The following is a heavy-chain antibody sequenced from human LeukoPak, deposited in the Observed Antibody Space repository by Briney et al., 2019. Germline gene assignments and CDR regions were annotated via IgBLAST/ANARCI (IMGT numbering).Heavy chain of an antibody. V-gene: IGHV1-2*02. D-gene: IGHD6-6*01. CDR2: INPNSGGT. J-gene: IGHJ4*02. CDR1: GCTFTGYY. Sequence: ASVKVSCKASGCTFTGYYMHWVRQAPGQGLEWMGWINPNSGGTNYAQKFQGRVTMTRDTSISTAYVELSRLRSDDTAVYYCARVGGAARSYFDYWGQGTLVTVSS. CDR3: ARVGGAARSYFDY.